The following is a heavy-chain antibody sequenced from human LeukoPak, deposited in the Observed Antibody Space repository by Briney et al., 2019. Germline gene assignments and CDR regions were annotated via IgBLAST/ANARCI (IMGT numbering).Heavy chain of an antibody. D-gene: IGHD5-12*01. J-gene: IGHJ4*02. CDR1: GDTFSEHD. CDR2: IIPIFGTA. Sequence: SVKVSCKASGDTFSEHDISWVRQAPGLGLEWLGGIIPIFGTANYAQKFHGRVTITADESTNTVYMELSSLRSDDTAVYYCARASHSGYDVPYYLDAWGQGTLVTVSS. CDR3: ARASHSGYDVPYYLDA. V-gene: IGHV1-69*13.